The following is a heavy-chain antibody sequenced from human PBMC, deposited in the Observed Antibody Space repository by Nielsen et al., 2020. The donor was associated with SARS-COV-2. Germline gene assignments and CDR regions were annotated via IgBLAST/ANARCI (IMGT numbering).Heavy chain of an antibody. CDR1: GYTFTGYY. J-gene: IGHJ6*02. Sequence: ASVKVSCKASGYTFTGYYMHWVRQAPGQGLEWMGGFDPEDGETIYAQKFQGRVTMTEDTSTDTAYMELSSLRSEDTAVYYCATATVLRGLEKTVPHGSSYYYYYGMDVWGQGTTVTVSS. V-gene: IGHV1-24*01. CDR2: FDPEDGET. D-gene: IGHD1-14*01. CDR3: ATATVLRGLEKTVPHGSSYYYYYGMDV.